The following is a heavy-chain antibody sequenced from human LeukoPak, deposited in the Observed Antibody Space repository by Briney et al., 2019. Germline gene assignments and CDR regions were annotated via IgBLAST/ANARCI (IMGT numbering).Heavy chain of an antibody. CDR1: GFTFSGHA. V-gene: IGHV3-30-3*01. CDR3: AREPRDYSGGWFDP. CDR2: ISYDGSDK. J-gene: IGHJ5*02. Sequence: RGSLRLSCAASGFTFSGHAIHWVRQAPGKGLEWVAAISYDGSDKYYSESVKGRSTISRDNSNNMVHLLMDNLGAEDTAVYFCAREPRDYSGGWFDPWGQGTLVTVSS. D-gene: IGHD1-26*01.